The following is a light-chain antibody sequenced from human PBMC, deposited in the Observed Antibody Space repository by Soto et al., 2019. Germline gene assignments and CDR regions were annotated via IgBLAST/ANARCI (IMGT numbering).Light chain of an antibody. Sequence: QSVLTQPPSVSGAPGQRVTISCTGTSSNIGAGYDVHWYQQLPGTAPKLLIYGTSNRPSGVPDRFSGSKSGTSAALAIPGLQAEDEADYYCQSYDGSLSAVVFGGGTKLTVL. J-gene: IGLJ2*01. CDR3: QSYDGSLSAVV. CDR1: SSNIGAGYD. V-gene: IGLV1-40*01. CDR2: GTS.